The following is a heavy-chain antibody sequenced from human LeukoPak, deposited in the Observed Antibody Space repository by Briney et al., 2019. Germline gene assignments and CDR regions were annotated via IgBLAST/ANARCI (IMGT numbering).Heavy chain of an antibody. CDR3: ARYYSGSYSFDY. J-gene: IGHJ4*02. V-gene: IGHV3-23*01. D-gene: IGHD1-26*01. CDR2: ISGTGGST. CDR1: GFTVSDNY. Sequence: QTGGSLRLSCAASGFTVSDNYMNWVRQAPEKGLEWVSEISGTGGSTYYADSVKGRFTISRDNSRNTLYLQMHSLRVEDTAIYYCARYYSGSYSFDYWGQGTLVTVSS.